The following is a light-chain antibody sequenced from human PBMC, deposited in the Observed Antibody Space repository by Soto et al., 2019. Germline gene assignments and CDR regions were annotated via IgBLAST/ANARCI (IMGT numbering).Light chain of an antibody. CDR1: SSGVGGYNY. CDR3: ASYTSSNTLV. CDR2: EVS. Sequence: QSVVTQPASVSGSPGQSITVSCTGTSSGVGGYNYVSWYQQHPGKAPKLMIYEVSNRPSGVSNRFSGSKSGNTASLIISGLQSEDEADYYCASYTSSNTLVIGGGTKLTVL. V-gene: IGLV2-14*01. J-gene: IGLJ2*01.